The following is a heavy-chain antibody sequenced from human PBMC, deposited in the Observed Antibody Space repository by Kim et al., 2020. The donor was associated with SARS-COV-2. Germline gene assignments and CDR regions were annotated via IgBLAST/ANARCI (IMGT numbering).Heavy chain of an antibody. CDR3: ASRWNSYYYGSGSPYFDY. J-gene: IGHJ4*02. Sequence: GGSLRLSCAASGFTFSSYAMSWVRQAPGKGLEWVSAISGSGGSTYYADSVKGRFTISRDNSKNTLYLQMNSLRAEDTAVYYCASRWNSYYYGSGSPYFDYWGQGTLVTVSS. CDR2: ISGSGGST. V-gene: IGHV3-23*01. CDR1: GFTFSSYA. D-gene: IGHD3-10*01.